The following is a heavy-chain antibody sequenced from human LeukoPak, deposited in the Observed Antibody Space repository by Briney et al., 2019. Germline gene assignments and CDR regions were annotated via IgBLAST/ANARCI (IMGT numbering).Heavy chain of an antibody. D-gene: IGHD3-10*01. V-gene: IGHV1-69*05. CDR3: ASAGYYYGSGSYYNGPFDY. CDR1: GYTFTGYF. Sequence: SVKVSCKTSGYTFTGYFMHWVRQAPGQGLEWMGRIIPIFGTANYAQKFQGRVTITTDESTSTAYMELSSLRSEDTAVYYCASAGYYYGSGSYYNGPFDYWGQGTLVTVSS. CDR2: IIPIFGTA. J-gene: IGHJ4*02.